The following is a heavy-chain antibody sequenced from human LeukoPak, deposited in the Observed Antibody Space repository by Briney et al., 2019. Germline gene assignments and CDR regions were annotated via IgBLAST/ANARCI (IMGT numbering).Heavy chain of an antibody. CDR3: ARDKGGNPHYYYGMDV. D-gene: IGHD4-23*01. V-gene: IGHV4-31*03. CDR1: GGSISSGGYF. CDR2: IYYSGST. Sequence: SEILSLTCTVSGGSISSGGYFWSWIRQHPGKGLEWIGYIYYSGSTYYNPSLKSRVTISVDTSKNQFSLKLSSVTAADTAVYYCARDKGGNPHYYYGMDVWGQGTTVTVSS. J-gene: IGHJ6*02.